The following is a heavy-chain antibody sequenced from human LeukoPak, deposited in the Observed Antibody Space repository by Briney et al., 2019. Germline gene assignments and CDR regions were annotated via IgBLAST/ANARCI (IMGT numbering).Heavy chain of an antibody. J-gene: IGHJ5*02. D-gene: IGHD3-10*01. Sequence: SETLSLTCAVYGGSFSGYYWSWLRQPPGKGLEGIGEINHSGSTIYNPSLKSRVTISVDPSKSQYSLELSSVTPECPAVYYVSRRFRHYYGSGGPWNDFSFGGVIAPWGQGTLVTVSS. V-gene: IGHV4-34*01. CDR2: INHSGST. CDR3: SRRFRHYYGSGGPWNDFSFGGVIAP. CDR1: GGSFSGYY.